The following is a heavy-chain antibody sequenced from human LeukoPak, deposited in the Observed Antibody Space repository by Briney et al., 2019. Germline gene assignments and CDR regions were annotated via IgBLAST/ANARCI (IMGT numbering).Heavy chain of an antibody. V-gene: IGHV1-18*01. CDR1: GYTFTSYG. CDR3: ARGRRPYYDFWSCYSPFDY. Sequence: ASVKVSCKASGYTFTSYGISWVRQAPGQGLEWMGWISAYNGNTNYAQKLQGRVTMTTDTSTSTAYIGLRSLRSHDTALYYVARGRRPYYDFWSCYSPFDYWGQGTLVTVSS. D-gene: IGHD3-3*01. J-gene: IGHJ4*02. CDR2: ISAYNGNT.